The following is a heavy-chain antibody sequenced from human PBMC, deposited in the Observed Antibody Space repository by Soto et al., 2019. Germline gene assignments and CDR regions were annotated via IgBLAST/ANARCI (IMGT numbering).Heavy chain of an antibody. D-gene: IGHD3-3*01. CDR1: GGSISSSSYY. J-gene: IGHJ6*02. CDR2: IYYSGST. Sequence: KSSETLSLTCTVSGGSISSSSYYWGWIRQPPGKGLEWIGSIYYSGSTYYNSSLKSRVTISVDTSKNQFSLKLSSVTAADTAVYYCARLRARFYDFWSGYYPFDYYYGMDVWGQGTTVTVSS. CDR3: ARLRARFYDFWSGYYPFDYYYGMDV. V-gene: IGHV4-39*01.